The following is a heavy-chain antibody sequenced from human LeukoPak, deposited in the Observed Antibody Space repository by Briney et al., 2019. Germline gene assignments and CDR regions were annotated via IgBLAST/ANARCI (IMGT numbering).Heavy chain of an antibody. J-gene: IGHJ4*01. CDR3: AKGAYCGAYCYPYYFDY. CDR1: GFTFHDYY. V-gene: IGHV3-11*05. CDR2: ISGDSTYT. Sequence: GGSLRLSCAASGFTFHDYYMAWVRQVPGKGPEWVAHISGDSTYTNYVDSVKGRFTISRDNAKNSVSLHMNSLGAEDTAVYFCAKGAYCGAYCYPYYFDYWGRGARVTVSS. D-gene: IGHD2-21*01.